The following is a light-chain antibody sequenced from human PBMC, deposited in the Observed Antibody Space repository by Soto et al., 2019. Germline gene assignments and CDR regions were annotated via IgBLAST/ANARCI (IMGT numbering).Light chain of an antibody. CDR1: KLGDKY. J-gene: IGLJ2*01. V-gene: IGLV3-1*01. Sequence: SYELTQPPSVSVSPGQTASITCSGDKLGDKYSCWYQQKPGQSPVLVIYQDSKRPSGIPERFSGSNSGNTATLTISGIQAMDEADYYCQAWGSGTVVFGGGTKLTVL. CDR3: QAWGSGTVV. CDR2: QDS.